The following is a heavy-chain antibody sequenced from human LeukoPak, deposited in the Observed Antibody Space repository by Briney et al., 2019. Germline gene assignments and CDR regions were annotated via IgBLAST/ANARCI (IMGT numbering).Heavy chain of an antibody. V-gene: IGHV1-18*04. D-gene: IGHD4-17*01. CDR2: ISAYNGNT. CDR1: GYTFTSYG. CDR3: ARANYGDYPGGYYGMDV. J-gene: IGHJ6*04. Sequence: GASVKVSCKASGYTFTSYGISWVRQAPGQGLEWMGWISAYNGNTNYAQKLQGRVTMTTDTSTSTAYMELRSLRSDDTAVYYCARANYGDYPGGYYGMDVWGKGATVTVSS.